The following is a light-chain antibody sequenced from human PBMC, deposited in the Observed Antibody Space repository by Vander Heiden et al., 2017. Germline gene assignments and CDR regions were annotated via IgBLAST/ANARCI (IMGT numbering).Light chain of an antibody. V-gene: IGLV2-11*01. Sequence: QSALTQPRSVSGSPVQSVTISCTGTSSDVGGYNYVSWHQQHPGKAPKLMIYNVNKRPSGVPDRFSGSKSGNTASLTISRLQAEDEADYYCCSYAGSYIYVFGTGTEVTVL. CDR3: CSYAGSYIYV. CDR2: NVN. J-gene: IGLJ1*01. CDR1: SSDVGGYNY.